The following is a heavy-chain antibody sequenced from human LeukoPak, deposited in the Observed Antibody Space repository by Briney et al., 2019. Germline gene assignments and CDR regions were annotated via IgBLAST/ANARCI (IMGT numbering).Heavy chain of an antibody. CDR2: IYSGGST. J-gene: IGHJ3*02. CDR3: AREGLHSSGYYANDAFDI. Sequence: TGGSLRLSCAASGFTVSSNYMSWVRQAPGKGLEWVSVIYSGGSTYYADSVKGRFTISRHNSKNTLYLQMNGLRAEDTAVYYCAREGLHSSGYYANDAFDIWGQGTMVTVSS. CDR1: GFTVSSNY. D-gene: IGHD3-22*01. V-gene: IGHV3-53*01.